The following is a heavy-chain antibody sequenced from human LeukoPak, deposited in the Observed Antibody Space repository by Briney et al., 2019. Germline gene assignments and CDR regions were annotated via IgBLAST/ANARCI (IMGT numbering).Heavy chain of an antibody. CDR1: GDSIGRGSYY. Sequence: SETLSLTCAVSGDSIGRGSYYWGWIRQPAGKAPEWIGRIFNTGSTSYNPSLKSRVTISVDTSKNQFSLNLRSVTAADTAVYYCASLELEPVPNDAFDIWGQGTMVTVSS. CDR3: ASLELEPVPNDAFDI. D-gene: IGHD1-1*01. J-gene: IGHJ3*02. CDR2: IFNTGST. V-gene: IGHV4-61*02.